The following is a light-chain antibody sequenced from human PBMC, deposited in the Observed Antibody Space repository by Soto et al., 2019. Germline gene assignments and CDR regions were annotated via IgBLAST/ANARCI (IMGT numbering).Light chain of an antibody. Sequence: QLVLTQPASVSGSPGQSITISCTGTSSDVGSYNLVSWYQQHPGKAPKLMIYEVSKRPSGVSYRFSGSKSGNTASLTISGLQAEDEADYYCCSYAGSSTPWVFGGGTKVTVL. CDR1: SSDVGSYNL. CDR3: CSYAGSSTPWV. CDR2: EVS. V-gene: IGLV2-23*02. J-gene: IGLJ3*02.